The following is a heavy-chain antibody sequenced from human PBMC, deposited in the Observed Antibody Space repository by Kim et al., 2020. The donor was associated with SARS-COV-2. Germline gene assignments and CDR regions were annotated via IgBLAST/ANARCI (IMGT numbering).Heavy chain of an antibody. J-gene: IGHJ6*02. CDR2: IIVISATT. V-gene: IGHV1-18*04. CDR1: GYTFTSYA. CDR3: ARTYGGTTAYFLGMDV. D-gene: IGHD1-26*01. Sequence: ASVKVSCEASGYTFTSYALSWVRQAPGEGLEWMGRIIVISATTKYAQKFQDRVTMTTDTPTRTGYMELRSLRSDDTAVYYCARTYGGTTAYFLGMDVWGQGTTVTVSS.